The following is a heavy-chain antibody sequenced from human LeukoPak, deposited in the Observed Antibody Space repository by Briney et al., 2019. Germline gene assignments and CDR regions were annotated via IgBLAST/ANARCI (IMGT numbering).Heavy chain of an antibody. CDR2: INPETGGT. J-gene: IGHJ4*02. CDR3: ASGSMTYDY. D-gene: IGHD3-10*01. Sequence: ASVKVSCKASGYTFTDYSMHWVRQAPGQGLEWMGWINPETGGTNYAQKFQGRVTMTSDTSITTAYLELSSLRSDDTAVYFCASGSMTYDYWGQGTLVTVSS. CDR1: GYTFTDYS. V-gene: IGHV1-2*02.